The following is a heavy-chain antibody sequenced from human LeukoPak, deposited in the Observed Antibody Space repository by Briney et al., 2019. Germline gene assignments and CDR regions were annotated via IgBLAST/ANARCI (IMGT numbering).Heavy chain of an antibody. D-gene: IGHD3-22*01. Sequence: SETLSLTCTVSGVSISSYYWSWIRQPPGKGLEWIGYIYYSGSTNYNPSLKSRVTISVDTSKNQLSLKLSSVTAADTAVYYCARVSYDSSGYYPDYWGQGTLVTVSS. CDR1: GVSISSYY. CDR3: ARVSYDSSGYYPDY. J-gene: IGHJ4*02. V-gene: IGHV4-59*01. CDR2: IYYSGST.